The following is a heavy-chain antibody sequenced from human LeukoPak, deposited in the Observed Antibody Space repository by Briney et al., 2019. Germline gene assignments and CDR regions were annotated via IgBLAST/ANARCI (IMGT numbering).Heavy chain of an antibody. J-gene: IGHJ4*02. V-gene: IGHV3-7*01. CDR1: GFTFRSYW. Sequence: GGSLRLSCAASGFTFRSYWMSWVRKAPGQGLEWLGHINQEGSRTDHADSVKGRFTISRDNSRNLLYLPMNTLRAEDTAVYYCAKSLSRAFDSWGQGILVSVSS. CDR2: INQEGSRT. CDR3: AKSLSRAFDS.